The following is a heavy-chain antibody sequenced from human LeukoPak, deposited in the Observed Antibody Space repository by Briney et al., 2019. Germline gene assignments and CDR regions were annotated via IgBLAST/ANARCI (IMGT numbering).Heavy chain of an antibody. CDR2: MDPKSGET. V-gene: IGHV1-2*02. CDR3: ARGQRESYDFWSGYYTGAFDI. Sequence: GASVKVSCKASGYTFTDYYIHWVRQAPGQGLEWMGWMDPKSGETNHAQRFQGRVIMTRDTSITTAYMELSSLRSEDTAVYYCARGQRESYDFWSGYYTGAFDIWGQGTMVTVSS. J-gene: IGHJ3*02. CDR1: GYTFTDYY. D-gene: IGHD3-3*01.